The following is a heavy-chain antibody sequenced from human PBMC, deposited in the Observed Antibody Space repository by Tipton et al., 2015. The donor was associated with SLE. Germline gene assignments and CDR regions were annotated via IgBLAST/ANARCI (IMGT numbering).Heavy chain of an antibody. J-gene: IGHJ4*02. CDR3: ARREIAAAVYFDY. D-gene: IGHD6-13*01. Sequence: TLSLTCTVSGGSISSYYWSWIRQPPGKGLAWIGFIYYSGSTYYNPSLKSRVTISVDTSKNQFSLKLSSVTAADTAVYYCARREIAAAVYFDYWGQGTLVTVSS. CDR2: IYYSGST. V-gene: IGHV4-59*04. CDR1: GGSISSYY.